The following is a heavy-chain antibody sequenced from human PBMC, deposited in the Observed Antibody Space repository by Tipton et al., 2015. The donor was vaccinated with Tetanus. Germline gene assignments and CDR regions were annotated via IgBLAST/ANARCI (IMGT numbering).Heavy chain of an antibody. Sequence: QLVQSGGGVVQPGKSLRLSCAASGFIFSDSNMHWVRQAPGKGLEAVVLISNDGSLKFYADSVTGRFTISRDNSEDTLYLRMDSLRPEDTAVYYCARDRFGNNYDIPSNYFGPWGQGTPVTVSS. V-gene: IGHV3-30*04. J-gene: IGHJ5*02. CDR3: ARDRFGNNYDIPSNYFGP. CDR2: ISNDGSLK. CDR1: GFIFSDSN. D-gene: IGHD1-7*01.